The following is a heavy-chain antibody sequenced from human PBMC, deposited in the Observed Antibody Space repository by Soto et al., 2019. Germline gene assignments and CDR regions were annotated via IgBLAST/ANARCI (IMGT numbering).Heavy chain of an antibody. CDR3: AHSVGPLDY. CDR2: IYWDDDK. V-gene: IGHV2-5*02. J-gene: IGHJ4*02. CDR1: GFSLSSSGVG. D-gene: IGHD1-26*01. Sequence: QITLKESGPPLVKPTQTLTLTCTFSGFSLSSSGVGVGWIRQSPGKALEWLALIYWDDDKRYSPSLKNRLTIAKDISEDQVVLTMTNMDPVDTATYYCAHSVGPLDYWGQGILVIVSS.